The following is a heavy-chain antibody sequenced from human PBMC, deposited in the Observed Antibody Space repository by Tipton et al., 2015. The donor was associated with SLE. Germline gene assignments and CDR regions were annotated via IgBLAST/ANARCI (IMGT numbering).Heavy chain of an antibody. J-gene: IGHJ5*02. CDR2: IYTSGST. D-gene: IGHD4-11*01. V-gene: IGHV4-61*02. CDR1: GGSISSGSYY. Sequence: TLSLTCTVSGGSISSGSYYWSWIRQPAGKGLEWIGRIYTSGSTNYNPSLKSRVTISVDTSKNQFSLRLSSVTAADPAVYYCARARLQSTHNWFDPWGQGTLVTVSS. CDR3: ARARLQSTHNWFDP.